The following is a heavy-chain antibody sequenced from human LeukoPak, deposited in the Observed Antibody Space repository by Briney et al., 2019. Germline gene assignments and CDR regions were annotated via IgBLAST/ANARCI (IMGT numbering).Heavy chain of an antibody. Sequence: ASVKVSCKASGYTFTSYGISWVRQALGQGLEWMGWSSAYNGNTNYAQKVQGRVTMTTDTSTTTAYMELRSLRSDDTGVYYCARGGSSGWRTPNDDYWGQGTLVTVSS. CDR3: ARGGSSGWRTPNDDY. D-gene: IGHD6-19*01. J-gene: IGHJ4*02. CDR1: GYTFTSYG. CDR2: SSAYNGNT. V-gene: IGHV1-18*01.